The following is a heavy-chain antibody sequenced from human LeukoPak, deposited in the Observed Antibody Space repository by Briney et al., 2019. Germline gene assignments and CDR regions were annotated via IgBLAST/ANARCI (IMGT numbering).Heavy chain of an antibody. CDR2: IRSKTDGAIT. CDR1: GFTFSHAW. D-gene: IGHD6-13*01. Sequence: GGSLRLSCAASGFTFSHAWMSWVRQAPGKGLVWVGRIRSKTDGAITDYAAPVKGRFTISRDDSKNTLDLQMNSLKTEDTAVYYCATIAASGQIDYWGQGTLVTVSS. J-gene: IGHJ4*02. CDR3: ATIAASGQIDY. V-gene: IGHV3-15*01.